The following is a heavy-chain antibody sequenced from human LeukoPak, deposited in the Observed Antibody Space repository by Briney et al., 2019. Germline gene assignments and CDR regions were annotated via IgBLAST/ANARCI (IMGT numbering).Heavy chain of an antibody. D-gene: IGHD6-13*01. J-gene: IGHJ5*02. CDR3: ARVVSSSWEWRLDP. CDR1: GYTFTGYY. CDR2: INPNSGGT. V-gene: IGHV1-2*02. Sequence: ASVKVSYKASGYTFTGYYMHWVRQAPGQGLEWMGWINPNSGGTNYAQKFQGRVTMTRDTSISTAYMELSRLRSDDTAVYYCARVVSSSWEWRLDPWGQGTLVTVSS.